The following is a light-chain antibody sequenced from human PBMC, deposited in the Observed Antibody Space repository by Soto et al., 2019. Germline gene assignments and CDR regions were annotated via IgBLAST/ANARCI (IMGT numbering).Light chain of an antibody. CDR3: QQLNSYPPSIT. CDR1: QSIVTY. Sequence: DIQMTQSPSSLSASVGARVPITCRASQSIVTYLNWYLQKPGKAPKLLIYAASTLQSGVPSRFSGSGSGTDFTLTISSLQPEDFATYYCQQLNSYPPSITFGQGTRLEI. J-gene: IGKJ5*01. V-gene: IGKV1-9*01. CDR2: AAS.